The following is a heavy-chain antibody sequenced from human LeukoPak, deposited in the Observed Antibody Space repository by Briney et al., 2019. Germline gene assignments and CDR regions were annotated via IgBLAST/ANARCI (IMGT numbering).Heavy chain of an antibody. Sequence: GGSLRLSCAASGFTFSDYYMNWIRQAPGKGLEWVSYVSSSGSTIYYADSVKGRFTISRDSAKNSLYLQMNSLRAEDTAVYVFRRQAGAGIDYWGQGTLVTVSS. V-gene: IGHV3-11*04. CDR2: VSSSGSTI. CDR1: GFTFSDYY. D-gene: IGHD6-19*01. CDR3: RRQAGAGIDY. J-gene: IGHJ4*02.